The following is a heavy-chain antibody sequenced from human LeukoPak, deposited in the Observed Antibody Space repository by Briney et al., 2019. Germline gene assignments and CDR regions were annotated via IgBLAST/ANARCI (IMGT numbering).Heavy chain of an antibody. CDR3: ARDRSPAPGRSYGRGHFDY. D-gene: IGHD5-18*01. CDR1: GYTLSEIS. Sequence: ASVKVSCKVSGYTLSEISMQWVRQAPGKGLEWMGGFDPEDGETIYAQKFQGRVTMTEDTSTDIAYMELSSLRFEDTAVYYCARDRSPAPGRSYGRGHFDYWGQGTLVTVSS. V-gene: IGHV1-24*01. J-gene: IGHJ4*02. CDR2: FDPEDGET.